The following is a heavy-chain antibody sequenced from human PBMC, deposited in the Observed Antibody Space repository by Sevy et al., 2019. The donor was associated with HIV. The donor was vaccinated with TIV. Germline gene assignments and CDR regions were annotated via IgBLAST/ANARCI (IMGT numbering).Heavy chain of an antibody. CDR1: GFTFSNYG. Sequence: GGSLRLSCVASGFTFSNYGTHWVRQAPGKGLEWVAITSYSEGGENYADSVKGRFTISRDNSKNTVHLQMYRLTTEDTGVYYCAKDTGSSGYDHYGLDVWGQGTTVTVSS. CDR2: TSYSEGGE. V-gene: IGHV3-30*18. J-gene: IGHJ6*02. CDR3: AKDTGSSGYDHYGLDV. D-gene: IGHD6-19*01.